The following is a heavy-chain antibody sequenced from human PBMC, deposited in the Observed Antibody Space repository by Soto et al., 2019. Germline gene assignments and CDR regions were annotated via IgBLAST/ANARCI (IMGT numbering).Heavy chain of an antibody. CDR1: SDSISRSHW. V-gene: IGHV4-4*02. D-gene: IGHD6-13*01. CDR2: IYYSENT. Sequence: SETLSLTCAVSSDSISRSHWLTWVRQSPGNGLEWIGDIYYSENTYYNPSLKSRVTISADKSNNQFSLKLTSVTAADTAVYFCAGRQGAAGSPYYFDYWGQGTLVTVSS. CDR3: AGRQGAAGSPYYFDY. J-gene: IGHJ4*02.